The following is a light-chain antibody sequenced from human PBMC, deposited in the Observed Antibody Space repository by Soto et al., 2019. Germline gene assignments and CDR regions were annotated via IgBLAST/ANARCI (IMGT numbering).Light chain of an antibody. Sequence: QSVLTQPASVSGSPGQSITISCTGTSSDVGGYNYVSWYQQHPGKAPKLMIYDVSIRPSGVSNRFSGSKSGNTASLTVSGLQAEDEADYYCSSYTPTSTFFGGGTQLTVL. V-gene: IGLV2-14*03. J-gene: IGLJ7*01. CDR1: SSDVGGYNY. CDR2: DVS. CDR3: SSYTPTSTF.